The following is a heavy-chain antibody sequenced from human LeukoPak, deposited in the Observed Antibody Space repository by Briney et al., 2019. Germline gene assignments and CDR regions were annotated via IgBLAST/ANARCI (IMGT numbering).Heavy chain of an antibody. Sequence: SETLSLTCAVYGGSFSGYYWSWIRQPPGKGLEWIGEINHSGSTNYNPSLKSRVTISVDTSKNQFSLKLSSVTAADTAVYYCARRGSRDGYPPQPYYYYGMDVWGQGTTVTVSS. D-gene: IGHD5-24*01. CDR3: ARRGSRDGYPPQPYYYYGMDV. J-gene: IGHJ6*02. V-gene: IGHV4-34*01. CDR1: GGSFSGYY. CDR2: INHSGST.